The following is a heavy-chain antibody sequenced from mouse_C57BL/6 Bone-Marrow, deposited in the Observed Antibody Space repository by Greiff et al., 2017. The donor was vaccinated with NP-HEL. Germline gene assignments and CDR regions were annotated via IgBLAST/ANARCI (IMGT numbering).Heavy chain of an antibody. J-gene: IGHJ3*01. V-gene: IGHV1-81*01. Sequence: QVQLQQSGAELARPGASVKLSCKASGYTFTSYSISWVKQRTGQGLEWIGEIYPRSGNTYYNEKFKGKATLTADKSSSTAYMELRSLTSEDSAVYFCARATTVVAGRFAYWGQGTLVTVSA. CDR1: GYTFTSYS. CDR2: IYPRSGNT. CDR3: ARATTVVAGRFAY. D-gene: IGHD1-1*01.